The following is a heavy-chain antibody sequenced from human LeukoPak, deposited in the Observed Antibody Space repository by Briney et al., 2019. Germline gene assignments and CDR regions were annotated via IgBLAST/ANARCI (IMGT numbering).Heavy chain of an antibody. D-gene: IGHD5-24*01. CDR1: GYTFTNYG. CDR2: SSTSNTDT. Sequence: ASVKVSCKASGYTFTNYGITWVRQAPGQGLEWMGWSSTSNTDTNYAQKFQGRVTMTTDTSTITAYMELRGLKSDDTAVCYCARDSGEMYPTIPLDYWGQGTLVTVSS. J-gene: IGHJ4*02. CDR3: ARDSGEMYPTIPLDY. V-gene: IGHV1-18*01.